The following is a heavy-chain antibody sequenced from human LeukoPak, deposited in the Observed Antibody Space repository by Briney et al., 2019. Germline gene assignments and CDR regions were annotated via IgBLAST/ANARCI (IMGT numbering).Heavy chain of an antibody. D-gene: IGHD4-11*01. V-gene: IGHV4-59*08. CDR3: ASLTTASAFDI. CDR2: IYYSGST. J-gene: IGHJ3*02. CDR1: GDSISSYY. Sequence: SETLSLTCTVSGDSISSYYWSWIRQPPGKGLEWIGYIYYSGSTNYNPSLKSRVAISLDTSKNQFSLKLTSVTAADTAVYYCASLTTASAFDIWGQGTMVTVSS.